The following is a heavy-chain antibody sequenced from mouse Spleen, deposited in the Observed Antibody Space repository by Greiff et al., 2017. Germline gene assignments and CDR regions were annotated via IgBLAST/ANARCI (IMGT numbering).Heavy chain of an antibody. CDR2: INPSNGRT. J-gene: IGHJ4*01. CDR1: GYTFTSYW. CDR3: ARRWYYEYAMDY. Sequence: VQLQQPGAELVKPGASVKLSCKASGYTFTSYWMHWVQQTPGQGLEWIGEINPSNGRTNYNEKFKSKATLTVDKSSSTAYMQLSSLTSEDSAVYYCARRWYYEYAMDYWGQGTSVTVSS. V-gene: IGHV1S81*02. D-gene: IGHD2-4*01.